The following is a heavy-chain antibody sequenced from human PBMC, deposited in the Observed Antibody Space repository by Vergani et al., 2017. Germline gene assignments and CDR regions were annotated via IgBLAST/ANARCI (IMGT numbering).Heavy chain of an antibody. CDR1: GGSISSSSYY. V-gene: IGHV4-39*01. CDR2: IYYSGST. Sequence: QLQLQESGPGLVKPSETLSLTCTVSGGSISSSSYYWGWIRQPPGKGLEWIGSIYYSGSTYYNPSLKSRVTISVDTSKNQFSLKLSSVTAADTAVYYCARRQWLYYVDYWGQGTLVTVSS. D-gene: IGHD6-19*01. CDR3: ARRQWLYYVDY. J-gene: IGHJ4*02.